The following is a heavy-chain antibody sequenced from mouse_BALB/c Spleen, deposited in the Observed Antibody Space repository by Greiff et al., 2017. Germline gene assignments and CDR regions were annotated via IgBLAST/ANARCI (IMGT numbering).Heavy chain of an antibody. V-gene: IGHV1-80*01. Sequence: VQLQQSGAELVRPGSSVKISCKASGYAFSSYWMNWVKQRPGQGLEWIGQFYPGDGDTNYNGKFKGKATVTADKSSSTAYMQLSSLTSEDSAVYCCARGEAVYDGYFLFDYWGQGTTLTVSS. J-gene: IGHJ2*01. CDR1: GYAFSSYW. CDR3: ARGEAVYDGYFLFDY. CDR2: FYPGDGDT. D-gene: IGHD2-3*01.